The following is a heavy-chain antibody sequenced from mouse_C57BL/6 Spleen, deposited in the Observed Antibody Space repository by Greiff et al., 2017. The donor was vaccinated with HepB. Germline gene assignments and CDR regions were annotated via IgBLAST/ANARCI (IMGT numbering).Heavy chain of an antibody. D-gene: IGHD1-1*01. V-gene: IGHV1-22*01. CDR1: GYTFTDYN. J-gene: IGHJ4*01. Sequence: EVQLQQSGPELVKPGASVKMSCKASGYTFTDYNMHWVKQSHGKSLEWIGYINPNNGGTSYNQKFKGKATLTVNKSSSTAYMELRSLTSEDSAVYYCARGPNYYGSSSYAMDYWGQGTSVTVSS. CDR3: ARGPNYYGSSSYAMDY. CDR2: INPNNGGT.